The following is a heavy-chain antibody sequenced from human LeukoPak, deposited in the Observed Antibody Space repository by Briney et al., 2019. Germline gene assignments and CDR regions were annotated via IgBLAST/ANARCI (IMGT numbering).Heavy chain of an antibody. J-gene: IGHJ6*03. CDR2: ISSSSSYI. D-gene: IGHD6-25*01. Sequence: GGSLRLSCAASGFTFSSYSVNWVRQSPGKGLEWVSYISSSSSYIHYADSVKGRFTISRDNAKKSLYLQMNSLRAEDTAVYYCARDRGRYMDVWGKGTTVTISS. V-gene: IGHV3-21*01. CDR3: ARDRGRYMDV. CDR1: GFTFSSYS.